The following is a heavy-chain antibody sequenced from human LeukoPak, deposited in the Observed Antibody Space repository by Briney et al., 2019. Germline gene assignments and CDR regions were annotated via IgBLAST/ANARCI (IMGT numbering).Heavy chain of an antibody. Sequence: PGGSLRLSCAASGFTFSSYWMSWVRQAPGKGLEWVANIKQDGSEKYYVDSVKGRFTISRDNAKNSLYLQMNSLRAEDTAVYYCAKDPPPNDIVVVPAALDAFDIWGQGTMVTVSS. J-gene: IGHJ3*02. D-gene: IGHD2-2*01. V-gene: IGHV3-7*03. CDR1: GFTFSSYW. CDR2: IKQDGSEK. CDR3: AKDPPPNDIVVVPAALDAFDI.